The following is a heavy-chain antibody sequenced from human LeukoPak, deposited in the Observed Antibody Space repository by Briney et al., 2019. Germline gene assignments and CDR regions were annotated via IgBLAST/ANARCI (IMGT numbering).Heavy chain of an antibody. CDR3: AREFYDFWSGPYFDY. J-gene: IGHJ4*02. Sequence: ASVKVSCKASGYTFTGYYMHWVRQAPGQGLEWMGWINPNSGGTNYAQKLQGRVTMTTDTSTSTAYMELRSLRSDDTAVYYCAREFYDFWSGPYFDYWGQGTLVTVSS. CDR1: GYTFTGYY. D-gene: IGHD3-3*01. V-gene: IGHV1-2*02. CDR2: INPNSGGT.